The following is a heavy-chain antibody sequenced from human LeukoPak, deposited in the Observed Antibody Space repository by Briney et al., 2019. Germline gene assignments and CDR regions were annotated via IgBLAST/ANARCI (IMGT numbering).Heavy chain of an antibody. J-gene: IGHJ4*02. CDR3: TRGGELMNS. CDR2: IYTSGST. V-gene: IGHV4-61*02. CDR1: GGSVNSGNYY. D-gene: IGHD1-26*01. Sequence: SETLSLTCTVSGGSVNSGNYYWTWIRQPAGKRLEWIGRIYTSGSTNYNPSLKSRVTISIDASKNQFSLRLSSVTAADTAVYYCTRGGELMNSWGQGTLVTVSS.